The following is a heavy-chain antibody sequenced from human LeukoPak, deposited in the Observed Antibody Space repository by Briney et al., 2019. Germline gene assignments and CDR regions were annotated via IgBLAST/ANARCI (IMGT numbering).Heavy chain of an antibody. J-gene: IGHJ4*02. Sequence: PSQTLSLTCTVSGGSISSAGYYWTWLRQHPGKGLECIGYIYSSESTYYNPSLKSRVTISVDTSKNQFSLNLSSVTAADTAVYYCARGRDYGYFDYWGQGTLVTVSS. D-gene: IGHD4-17*01. CDR1: GGSISSAGYY. V-gene: IGHV4-31*03. CDR2: IYSSEST. CDR3: ARGRDYGYFDY.